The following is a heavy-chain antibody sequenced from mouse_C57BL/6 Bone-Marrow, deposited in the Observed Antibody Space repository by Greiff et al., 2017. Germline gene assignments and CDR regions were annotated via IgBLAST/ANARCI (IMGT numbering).Heavy chain of an antibody. CDR3: ARRAGIYYYGSSYAMDY. CDR1: GFSLSTSGMG. CDR2: IYWDDDK. Sequence: QVTLKASGPGILQSSQTLSLTCSFSGFSLSTSGMGVSWIRQPSGKGLEWLAHIYWDDDKRSNPSLKSRLTISKDTSRNQVFLKITSVDTADTATYYCARRAGIYYYGSSYAMDYWGQGTSVTVSS. V-gene: IGHV8-12*01. D-gene: IGHD1-1*01. J-gene: IGHJ4*01.